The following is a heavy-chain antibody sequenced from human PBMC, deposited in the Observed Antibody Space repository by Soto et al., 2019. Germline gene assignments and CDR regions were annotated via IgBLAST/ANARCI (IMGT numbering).Heavy chain of an antibody. Sequence: EVQLLESGGGLVQPGGSLRLSCAASGFTFSNYAMSWVRQAPGKGPKWVSSISGSGDRTFSADSLKGRFAISRDNSRNMLFLQISSLRADDTAVYYCAKGRRDDVLTGFYLTYFDYWGQGTQVTVPS. V-gene: IGHV3-23*01. CDR1: GFTFSNYA. CDR3: AKGRRDDVLTGFYLTYFDY. CDR2: ISGSGDRT. J-gene: IGHJ4*02. D-gene: IGHD3-9*01.